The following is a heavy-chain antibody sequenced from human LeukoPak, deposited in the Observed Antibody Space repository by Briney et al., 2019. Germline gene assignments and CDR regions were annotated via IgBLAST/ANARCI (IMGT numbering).Heavy chain of an antibody. CDR1: GYTFTSYG. CDR3: ARDLNNWISRGSNWFDP. Sequence: ASVKVSCKASGYTFTSYGISWVRQAPGQGLEWMGWISAYNGNTNYAQKLQGRVTMTTDTSTSTAYMELRSLRSDDTAVYYCARDLNNWISRGSNWFDPWGQGTLVTVSS. J-gene: IGHJ5*02. D-gene: IGHD1-20*01. CDR2: ISAYNGNT. V-gene: IGHV1-18*01.